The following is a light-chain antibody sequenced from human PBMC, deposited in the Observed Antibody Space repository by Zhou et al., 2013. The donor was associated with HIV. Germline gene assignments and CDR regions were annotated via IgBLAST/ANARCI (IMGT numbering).Light chain of an antibody. J-gene: IGLJ2*01. V-gene: IGLV1-51*02. CDR2: ENN. Sequence: QSVLTQPPSVSAAPGQRVTISCSGSSSNIGNNYVNWYQQLPDTAPKLLIYENNKRPSGIPDRFSGSKSGTSATLGITGLQTGDEADYYCDTWDSRLRVVVFGGGTKLDRP. CDR1: SSNIGNNY. CDR3: DTWDSRLRVVV.